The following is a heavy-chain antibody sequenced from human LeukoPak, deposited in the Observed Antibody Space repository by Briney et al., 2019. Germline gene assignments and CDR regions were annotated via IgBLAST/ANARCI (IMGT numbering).Heavy chain of an antibody. Sequence: ASVKVSCKASGYTFTGYYIHWVRQAPGQGLEWMGWIYPDSGGTSYAQKFQGRVTMTRDTSITTAYMELSGLTSDDTAVYYCARVTSITTDYWGQGTLVTVSS. CDR3: ARVTSITTDY. V-gene: IGHV1-2*02. CDR1: GYTFTGYY. CDR2: IYPDSGGT. D-gene: IGHD2-21*02. J-gene: IGHJ4*02.